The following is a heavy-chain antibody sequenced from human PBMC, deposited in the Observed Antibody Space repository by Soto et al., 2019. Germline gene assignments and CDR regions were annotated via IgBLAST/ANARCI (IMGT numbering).Heavy chain of an antibody. CDR2: IVPMFGTT. J-gene: IGHJ3*01. V-gene: IGHV1-69*01. CDR3: ARDLADVHLWDAFDV. D-gene: IGHD6-13*01. Sequence: QVQLVQSGPELKKPGSSVKVSCKAPGDTFNSYGISWVRQAPGQGLEWMGGIVPMFGTTNLALKFEDIVTITADELKNTVYMEIRGLTSEDTAFYYCARDLADVHLWDAFDVWCHVTRVTVSS. CDR1: GDTFNSYG.